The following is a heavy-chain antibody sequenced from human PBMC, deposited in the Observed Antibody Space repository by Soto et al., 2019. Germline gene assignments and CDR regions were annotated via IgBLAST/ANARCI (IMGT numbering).Heavy chain of an antibody. J-gene: IGHJ4*02. CDR1: GFIFTKAW. Sequence: PGGSLRLSCAAPGFIFTKAWMNWVRQAPGKGLEWVGRIKRKTDGGTADYAAPVKGRFSISRDDSNNTLFLQMNTLKTEDTAVYYCTTYGGSNRNELDYWAPGNLVTVSS. CDR2: IKRKTDGGTA. V-gene: IGHV3-15*05. D-gene: IGHD1-1*01. CDR3: TTYGGSNRNELDY.